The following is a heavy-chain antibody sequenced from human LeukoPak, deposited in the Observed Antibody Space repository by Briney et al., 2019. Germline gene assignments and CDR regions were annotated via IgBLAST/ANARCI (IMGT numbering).Heavy chain of an antibody. CDR1: GGSISSYY. V-gene: IGHV4-59*12. CDR3: ARVVGFWSEPTLDY. J-gene: IGHJ4*02. D-gene: IGHD3-3*01. CDR2: IYYSGST. Sequence: SETLSLTCTVSGGSISSYYWSWIRQPPGKGLEWIGYIYYSGSTNYNPSLKSRVTISVDTSKNQFSLKLSSVTAADTAVYYCARVVGFWSEPTLDYRGQGTLVTVSS.